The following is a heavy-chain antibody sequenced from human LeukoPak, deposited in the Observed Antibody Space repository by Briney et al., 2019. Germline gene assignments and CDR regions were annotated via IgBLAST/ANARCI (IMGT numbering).Heavy chain of an antibody. CDR2: IYYSGST. V-gene: IGHV4-61*01. J-gene: IGHJ3*02. D-gene: IGHD5-24*01. CDR1: GGSVSSGNYY. CDR3: ARWLQLDDAFDI. Sequence: ASETLSLTCTVSGGSVSSGNYYWSWSRQPPGKGLEWLGHIYYSGSTNYNPSLKSQVTISVDTSKNQFSLKLSSVTAADTAIYYCARWLQLDDAFDIWGQGTMVIVSS.